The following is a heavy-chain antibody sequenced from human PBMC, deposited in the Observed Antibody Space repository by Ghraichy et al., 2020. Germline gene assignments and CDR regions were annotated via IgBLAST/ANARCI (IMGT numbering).Heavy chain of an antibody. J-gene: IGHJ3*02. CDR1: GFTFRIYA. V-gene: IGHV3-23*01. CDR2: ISGSGGST. D-gene: IGHD3-22*01. Sequence: LSLTCAGSGFTFRIYAMSWVRQAPGKGLEWVSSISGSGGSTKYADSVKGRLTISRDNSKNTLYLQMNSLRAEDTAVYYCAKEYYYDNSGYYHAFDIWGQGTMVTVYS. CDR3: AKEYYYDNSGYYHAFDI.